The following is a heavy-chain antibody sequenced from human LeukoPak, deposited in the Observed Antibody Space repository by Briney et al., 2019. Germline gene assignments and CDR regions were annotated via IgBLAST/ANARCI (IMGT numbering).Heavy chain of an antibody. D-gene: IGHD3-10*01. CDR1: GVSISSSDYY. V-gene: IGHV4-39*07. Sequence: PSETLSLTCTVSGVSISSSDYYWGWIRQPPGKGLEWIGSIYHNGSTYYYPSLESRVTISVDTSNNQFSLKLSSVTAADTAVYYCARSDGYGLVGIWGQGTMVTVSS. CDR3: ARSDGYGLVGI. J-gene: IGHJ3*02. CDR2: IYHNGST.